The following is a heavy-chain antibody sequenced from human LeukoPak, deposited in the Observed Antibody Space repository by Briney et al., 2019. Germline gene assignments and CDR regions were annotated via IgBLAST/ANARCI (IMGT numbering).Heavy chain of an antibody. J-gene: IGHJ4*02. D-gene: IGHD3-22*01. CDR1: GYTFTIYF. Sequence: ASVTVSCTASGYTFTIYFIHWVRQAPGQGLEWMGIINPSGGSTGYPQKFQGRVTMTRDTSTSTVYMELSSLRSEDAAVCYCARVHYYDSSGYYYFDYWGQGTLVTVSS. CDR2: INPSGGST. CDR3: ARVHYYDSSGYYYFDY. V-gene: IGHV1-46*01.